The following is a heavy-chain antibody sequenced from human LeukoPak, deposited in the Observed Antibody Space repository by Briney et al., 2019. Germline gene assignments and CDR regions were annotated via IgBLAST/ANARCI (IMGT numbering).Heavy chain of an antibody. CDR3: ASNYGSGTEDYFDY. D-gene: IGHD3-10*01. V-gene: IGHV1-8*01. J-gene: IGHJ4*02. CDR1: GYTFTSYD. CDR2: MNPNSGNT. Sequence: GASVKVSCKASGYTFTSYDINWVRQATGQGLEWMGWMNPNSGNTGYAQKFQGRVTMTRNTSISTAYMELSSLRSEDTAVYYCASNYGSGTEDYFDYWGQGTLVTVSS.